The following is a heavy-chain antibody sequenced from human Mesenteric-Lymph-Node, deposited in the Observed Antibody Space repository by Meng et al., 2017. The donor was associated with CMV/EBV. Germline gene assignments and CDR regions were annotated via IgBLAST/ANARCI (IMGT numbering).Heavy chain of an antibody. Sequence: GESLKISCAASGFTFSSYSMNWVRQAPGKGLEWGAFLQNDGNNKHYVESVKGRFTISRDNAKNTLFLQMNRLRAEDTAVYYCVREHITIFGVVMYGMDVWGQGTAVTVSS. CDR1: GFTFSSYS. CDR2: LQNDGNNK. V-gene: IGHV3-30*02. J-gene: IGHJ6*02. D-gene: IGHD3-3*01. CDR3: VREHITIFGVVMYGMDV.